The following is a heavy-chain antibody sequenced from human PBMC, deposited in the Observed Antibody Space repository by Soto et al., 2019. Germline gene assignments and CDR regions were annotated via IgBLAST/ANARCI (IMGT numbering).Heavy chain of an antibody. Sequence: QVQLVESGGGVVQPGRSLRLSCAASGFSFSNYAMHWVRQAPGKGLESVALISYDGSNKYYADSVKGRFTISRDTSKNTLYLQMNSLRAEDTAVYYCARDPGDFWSAYSPPTNGMDVWGQGTTVTVSS. CDR1: GFSFSNYA. CDR2: ISYDGSNK. J-gene: IGHJ6*02. CDR3: ARDPGDFWSAYSPPTNGMDV. D-gene: IGHD3-3*01. V-gene: IGHV3-30-3*01.